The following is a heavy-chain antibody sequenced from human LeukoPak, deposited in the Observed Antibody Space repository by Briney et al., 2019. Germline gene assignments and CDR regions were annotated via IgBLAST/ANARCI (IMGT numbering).Heavy chain of an antibody. CDR3: AKVCGSYGYYYYYMDV. V-gene: IGHV3-66*01. Sequence: GGSLRLSCAASGFTVSSNYMSWVRQAPGKGLEWVSVIYSGGSTYYADSVKGRFTISRDNSKNTLYLQMNSLRAEDTAVYYCAKVCGSYGYYYYYMDVWGKGTTVTVSS. D-gene: IGHD1-26*01. CDR1: GFTVSSNY. J-gene: IGHJ6*03. CDR2: IYSGGST.